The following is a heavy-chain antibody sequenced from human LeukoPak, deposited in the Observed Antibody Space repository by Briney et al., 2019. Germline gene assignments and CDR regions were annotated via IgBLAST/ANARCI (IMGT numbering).Heavy chain of an antibody. V-gene: IGHV4-59*01. J-gene: IGHJ3*02. CDR3: ARVQKDIVVVVAADPYDAFDI. Sequence: SETLSLTCTVSGGSISTYYWSWVRQPPGKGLEWIGYIYYSGSTNYNPSLKSRVIISVDTSKNQLSLKLTSVTAADTAVYHCARVQKDIVVVVAADPYDAFDIWGQGTMVTVSS. CDR2: IYYSGST. CDR1: GGSISTYY. D-gene: IGHD2-15*01.